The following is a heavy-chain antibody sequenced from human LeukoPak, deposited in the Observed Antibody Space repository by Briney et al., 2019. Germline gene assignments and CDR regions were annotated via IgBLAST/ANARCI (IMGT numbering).Heavy chain of an antibody. D-gene: IGHD5-12*01. CDR3: ARAIPAGGYSGYDRPMDV. CDR2: IYYSGST. CDR1: GGSISSSSYY. J-gene: IGHJ6*02. Sequence: PSETLSLTCTVSGGSISSSSYYWGWIRQPPGEGLEWIGSIYYSGSTYYNPSLKSRVTISVDTSKNQFSLKLSSVTAADTAVYYCARAIPAGGYSGYDRPMDVWGQGTTVTVSS. V-gene: IGHV4-39*07.